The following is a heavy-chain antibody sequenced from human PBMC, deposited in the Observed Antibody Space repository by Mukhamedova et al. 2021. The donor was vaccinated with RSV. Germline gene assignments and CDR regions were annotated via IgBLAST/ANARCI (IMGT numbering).Heavy chain of an antibody. CDR1: SGYW. CDR2: IYQSESA. V-gene: IGHV4-34*01. J-gene: IGHJ4*02. CDR3: ARGPRT. Sequence: SGYWWTWIRQPPGKGLEWIGEIYQSESASYNSSLKSRVTISVDMSKNQFSLTLASVTAADTAVYYCARGPRTWGQGTRVTVSS.